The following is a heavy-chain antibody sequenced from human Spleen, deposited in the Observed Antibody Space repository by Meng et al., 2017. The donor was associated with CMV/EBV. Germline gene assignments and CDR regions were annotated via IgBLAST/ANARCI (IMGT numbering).Heavy chain of an antibody. V-gene: IGHV3-66*03. CDR1: GFTVSSNY. Sequence: GGSLRLSCAASGFTVSSNYMSWVRQAPGKGLEWVSVIYSCGSTYYADSVKGRFTISRDNSKNTLYLQMNSLRAEDTAVYYCARDRVLVGVGEYYYHGMDVWGQGTTVTVSS. CDR3: ARDRVLVGVGEYYYHGMDV. D-gene: IGHD3-10*01. J-gene: IGHJ6*02. CDR2: IYSCGST.